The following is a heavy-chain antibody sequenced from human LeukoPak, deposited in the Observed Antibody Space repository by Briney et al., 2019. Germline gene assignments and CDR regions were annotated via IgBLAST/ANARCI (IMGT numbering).Heavy chain of an antibody. J-gene: IGHJ4*02. CDR2: IPFDESNK. D-gene: IGHD1/OR15-1a*01. CDR3: TRDNNADY. V-gene: IGHV3-30*19. CDR1: GFTFSSYG. Sequence: PGGSLRLSCAASGFTFSSYGMHWVRQAPGKGLEWVAVIPFDESNKYYTDSVKGRFAISRDNSNNTLYLQMNSLRVEDTAMYYCTRDNNADYWGQGTLVTVSS.